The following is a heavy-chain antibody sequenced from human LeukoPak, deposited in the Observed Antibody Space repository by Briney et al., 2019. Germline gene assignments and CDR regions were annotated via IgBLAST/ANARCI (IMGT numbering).Heavy chain of an antibody. D-gene: IGHD2-2*01. J-gene: IGHJ4*02. V-gene: IGHV1-2*06. CDR2: INPNSGDT. CDR1: GYTFTGYH. Sequence: GASVKVSCKASGYTFTGYHIHWVRQAPGQGLEWMGRINPNSGDTNYAQKFQGRVTMTRDMSISTAYMELSRLRSDDTAVYYCARDYCSSTSCLFDYWGQGTLVTVSS. CDR3: ARDYCSSTSCLFDY.